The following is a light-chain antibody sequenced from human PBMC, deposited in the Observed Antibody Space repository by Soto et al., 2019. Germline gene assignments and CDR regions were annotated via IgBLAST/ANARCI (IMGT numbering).Light chain of an antibody. J-gene: IGKJ2*01. V-gene: IGKV1-5*03. CDR1: QSISSW. CDR3: QQYNSYPYT. Sequence: DIQMTQSPSTLSASVGDRVTITCRASQSISSWLAWYQQKSGKAPKLLIYKASSLESGVPSRFSGSGSGTEFTLTISSLQPDDFATSYCQQYNSYPYTFGQGTKLEIK. CDR2: KAS.